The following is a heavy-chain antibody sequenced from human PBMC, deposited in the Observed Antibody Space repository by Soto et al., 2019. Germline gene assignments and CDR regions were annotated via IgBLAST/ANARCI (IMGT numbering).Heavy chain of an antibody. Sequence: SVKVSCKASGFTFTSPAVQWVRQARGQRLEWIGWIVVGSGNTNYAQKFQERVTITRDMSTSTAYMELSSLRSEDTAVYYCAAALRYGDYGYWGQGTLVTVSS. J-gene: IGHJ4*02. CDR3: AAALRYGDYGY. CDR1: GFTFTSPA. V-gene: IGHV1-58*01. CDR2: IVVGSGNT. D-gene: IGHD4-17*01.